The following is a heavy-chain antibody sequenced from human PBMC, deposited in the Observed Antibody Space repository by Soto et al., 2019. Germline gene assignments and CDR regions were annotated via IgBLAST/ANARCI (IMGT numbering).Heavy chain of an antibody. J-gene: IGHJ6*03. V-gene: IGHV4-39*01. Sequence: SETLSLTCTVSGGSISSSSYYWGWIRQPPGKGLEWIGSIYYSGSTYYNPSLKSRVTISVDTSKNQFSLKLSSVTAADTAVYYCARHLTIFGVVTYYYYMDVWGKGTSVTVSS. CDR2: IYYSGST. CDR3: ARHLTIFGVVTYYYYMDV. CDR1: GGSISSSSYY. D-gene: IGHD3-3*01.